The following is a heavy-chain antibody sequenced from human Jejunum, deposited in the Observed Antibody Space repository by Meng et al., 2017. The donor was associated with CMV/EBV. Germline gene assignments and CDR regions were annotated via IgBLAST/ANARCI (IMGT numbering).Heavy chain of an antibody. CDR2: FYSSDTY. D-gene: IGHD1-26*01. V-gene: IGHV4-4*07. CDR1: GGSINNHY. Sequence: GHLPEAGPGLVKPSETLSPTCTVSGGSINNHYWSWIRQSAGKGLEWIGRFYSSDTYNYHPSLNSRVTMSLDTSKKQFSLILSSVTAADTARYYCARGPGASTREGFDHWGLGTLVTVSS. CDR3: ARGPGASTREGFDH. J-gene: IGHJ4*02.